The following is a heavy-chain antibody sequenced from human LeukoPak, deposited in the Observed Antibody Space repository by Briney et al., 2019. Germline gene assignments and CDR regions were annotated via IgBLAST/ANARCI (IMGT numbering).Heavy chain of an antibody. Sequence: GGSLRLSCAASGFTFSSYSMNWVRQAPRKGLEWVSSISSSSSYIYYADSVKGRFTISRDNAKNSLYLQMNSLRAEDTAVYYCASGSNAPLSVVVPAARYYYYGMDVWGQGTTVTVSS. V-gene: IGHV3-21*01. CDR1: GFTFSSYS. CDR3: ASGSNAPLSVVVPAARYYYYGMDV. J-gene: IGHJ6*02. D-gene: IGHD2-2*01. CDR2: ISSSSSYI.